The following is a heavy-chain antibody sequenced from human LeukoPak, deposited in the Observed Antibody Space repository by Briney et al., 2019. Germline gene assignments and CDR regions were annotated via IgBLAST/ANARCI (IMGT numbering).Heavy chain of an antibody. CDR3: AIVINYYDSSGYYNDNWLDP. V-gene: IGHV1-2*06. CDR2: INPNSGGT. D-gene: IGHD3-22*01. J-gene: IGHJ5*02. Sequence: GASVKVSCKASGYTFTGYYIHWVRQAPGQGLEWMGRINPNSGGTNYAQKFQGRVTMTRDTSISTAYMELSRLRSDDTAVYYCAIVINYYDSSGYYNDNWLDPWGQGTLVTVSS. CDR1: GYTFTGYY.